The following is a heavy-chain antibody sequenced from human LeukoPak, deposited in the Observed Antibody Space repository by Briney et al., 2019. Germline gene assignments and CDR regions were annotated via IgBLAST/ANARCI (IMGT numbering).Heavy chain of an antibody. Sequence: SVKVSCKASGGTFSSYAISWVRQAPGQGLEWMGRIIPIFGTANYAQKFQGRVTITTDESTSTAYMELSGLRSEDTAVYYCARVLSGSYYDAFDIWGQGTMVTVSS. CDR1: GGTFSSYA. CDR2: IIPIFGTA. V-gene: IGHV1-69*05. D-gene: IGHD1-26*01. CDR3: ARVLSGSYYDAFDI. J-gene: IGHJ3*02.